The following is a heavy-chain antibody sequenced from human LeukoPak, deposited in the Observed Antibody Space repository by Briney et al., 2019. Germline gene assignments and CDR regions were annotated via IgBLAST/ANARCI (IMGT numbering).Heavy chain of an antibody. CDR3: ARDRVLGSGSSDY. Sequence: GGSLRLSCTVSGFTFSNYWMHWVRQAPGKGLVWVSRIRGDGGDTNYADSVKGRSTVSRDNAKNTLYLQMNSLTTEDTAVYFCARDRVLGSGSSDYWGQGTLVTVSS. CDR2: IRGDGGDT. D-gene: IGHD3-10*01. V-gene: IGHV3-74*01. J-gene: IGHJ4*02. CDR1: GFTFSNYW.